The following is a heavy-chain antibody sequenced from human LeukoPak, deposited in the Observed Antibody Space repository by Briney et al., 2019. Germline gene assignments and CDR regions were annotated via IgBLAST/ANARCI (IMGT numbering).Heavy chain of an antibody. CDR3: AKVAVAKDYYFYYYMDV. CDR1: GFTFSSYG. J-gene: IGHJ6*03. D-gene: IGHD6-19*01. V-gene: IGHV3-30*02. Sequence: GGSLRLSCAASGFTFSSYGMHCVRRAPGKGLEWGAFIRYDGSNKYYADSVQGRIIKSRDNSKSTLYLQTNSLRVEDTAVYYCAKVAVAKDYYFYYYMDVWGKGTTVTISS. CDR2: IRYDGSNK.